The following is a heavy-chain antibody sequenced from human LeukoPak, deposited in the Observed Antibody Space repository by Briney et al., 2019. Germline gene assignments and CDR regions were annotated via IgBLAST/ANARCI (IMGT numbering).Heavy chain of an antibody. V-gene: IGHV3-23*01. Sequence: GGSPRLSCAASGFTFSSYGMSWVRQAPGKGLEWVSAISGSGGSTYYADSVKGRFTISRDNSKNSLYLQMNSLRAEDTAVYYCARDGSYSSSWYFDYWGQGTLVTVSS. CDR1: GFTFSSYG. D-gene: IGHD6-13*01. CDR3: ARDGSYSSSWYFDY. J-gene: IGHJ4*02. CDR2: ISGSGGST.